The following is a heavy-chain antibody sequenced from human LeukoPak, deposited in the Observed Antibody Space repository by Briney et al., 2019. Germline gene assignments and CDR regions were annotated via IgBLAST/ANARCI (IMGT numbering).Heavy chain of an antibody. V-gene: IGHV4-59*01. CDR2: IYYSGTT. J-gene: IGHJ4*02. CDR3: ARVLRLMASQYYFDY. CDR1: GASINTYY. Sequence: SETLSLTCTVYGASINTYYWSWIRQPPGKGLEWIGYIYYSGTTSYNPSLKTRVTISIDTSKNQFSMKLSSVTAADTAVYYCARVLRLMASQYYFDYWGQGTLVTVSS. D-gene: IGHD3-16*01.